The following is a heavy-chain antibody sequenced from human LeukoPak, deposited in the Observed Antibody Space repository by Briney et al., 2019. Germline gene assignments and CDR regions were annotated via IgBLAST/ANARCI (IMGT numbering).Heavy chain of an antibody. V-gene: IGHV4-4*02. J-gene: IGHJ6*02. D-gene: IGHD3-3*01. CDR1: GVSITSNNW. Sequence: SETLSLTCAVSGVSITSNNWWGWVRQPPGKGLEWIGEIYHSGSTNSNSSLKSRVTMSVDKSKNQVSLRLTSVTAADTAMYYCAIRWRGGMDVWGQGTTVTVSS. CDR3: AIRWRGGMDV. CDR2: IYHSGST.